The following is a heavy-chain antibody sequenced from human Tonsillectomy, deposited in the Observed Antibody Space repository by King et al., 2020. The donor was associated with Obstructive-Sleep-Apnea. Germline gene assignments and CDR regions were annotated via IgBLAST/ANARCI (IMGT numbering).Heavy chain of an antibody. D-gene: IGHD1-26*01. CDR2: ISAYNENT. V-gene: IGHV1-18*01. CDR1: GYTFTGYG. CDR3: VRDRICGSYSPRFDS. J-gene: IGHJ4*02. Sequence: LVQSEGEVKKPGASVKVSCKASGYTFTGYGISWVRQAPGQGLDWMGWISAYNENTNYVQKFQGRVTMTTETSTSTAYMELRSLRSDDTAVYYCVRDRICGSYSPRFDSWGQGTLVTVSS.